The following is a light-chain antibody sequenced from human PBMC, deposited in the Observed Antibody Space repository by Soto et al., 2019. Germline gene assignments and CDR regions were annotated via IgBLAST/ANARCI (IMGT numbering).Light chain of an antibody. Sequence: KRVTISCSGSGSNIAFDTVDWYQQLPGAAPKLLIYSNSQRPLGVPVRFSGSKSGTSASLAISGLQSEDEADYYCAAWDGSVYVFGIGTKVTVL. CDR1: GSNIAFDT. CDR3: AAWDGSVYV. CDR2: SNS. J-gene: IGLJ1*01. V-gene: IGLV1-44*01.